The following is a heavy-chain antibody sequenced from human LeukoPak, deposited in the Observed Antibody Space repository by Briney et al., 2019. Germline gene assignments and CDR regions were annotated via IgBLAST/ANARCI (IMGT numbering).Heavy chain of an antibody. Sequence: SETLSLTCTVSGGSISSYYWSWIRQPPGKGLEWIGYIYYSGSTNYNPSLKSRVTISVDTSKNQFSLKLSSVTAADTAVYYCARAVEYSGYDYEFDYWGQGTLVTVSS. V-gene: IGHV4-59*01. CDR2: IYYSGST. J-gene: IGHJ4*02. CDR1: GGSISSYY. D-gene: IGHD5-12*01. CDR3: ARAVEYSGYDYEFDY.